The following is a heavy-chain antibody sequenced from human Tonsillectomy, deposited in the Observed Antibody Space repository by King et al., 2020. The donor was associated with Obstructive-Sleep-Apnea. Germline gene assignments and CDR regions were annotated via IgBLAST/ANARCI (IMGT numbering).Heavy chain of an antibody. D-gene: IGHD2-2*01. CDR1: GFTFSSYW. CDR3: ARDRDCRSTSCFFGMDV. J-gene: IGHJ6*02. V-gene: IGHV3-74*01. CDR2: INSDGGTT. Sequence: VQLVESGGGLVQPGGSLRLSCAASGFTFSSYWMHWVRQAPGKGLVWVSRINSDGGTTTYADSVKGRFTISRDNAKNTLHLQMSSLRAEDTAVYFCARDRDCRSTSCFFGMDVWGQGTTVTVSS.